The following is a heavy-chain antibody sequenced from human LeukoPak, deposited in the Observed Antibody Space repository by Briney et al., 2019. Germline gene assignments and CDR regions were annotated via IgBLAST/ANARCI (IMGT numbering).Heavy chain of an antibody. CDR1: GFTFSSYG. Sequence: GGSLRLSWAASGFTFSSYGMHWVRQAPGKGLEWVAVIWYDGSNKYYADSVKGRFTISRDNSKNTLYLQMNSLRAEDTAVYYCAKAHSGWIDYWGQGTLVTVSS. CDR3: AKAHSGWIDY. V-gene: IGHV3-33*06. J-gene: IGHJ4*02. CDR2: IWYDGSNK. D-gene: IGHD5-12*01.